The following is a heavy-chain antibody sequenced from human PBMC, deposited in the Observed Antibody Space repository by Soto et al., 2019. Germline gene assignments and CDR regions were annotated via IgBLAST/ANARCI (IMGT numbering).Heavy chain of an antibody. CDR2: IQSGGST. J-gene: IGHJ6*04. Sequence: EVQLVESGGGLVQPGGSLRLSCAASGFSVSTKYMSWVRQAPGKGLEWLSLIQSGGSTYYADSVKGRFTISRDNSENTXXXQXXXXXXXXXXXXXXXXXXXXXXXXXXXGVPMDVWGKGTTVTVSA. V-gene: IGHV3-66*01. CDR1: GFSVSTKY. CDR3: XXXXXXXXXXXXXGVPMDV.